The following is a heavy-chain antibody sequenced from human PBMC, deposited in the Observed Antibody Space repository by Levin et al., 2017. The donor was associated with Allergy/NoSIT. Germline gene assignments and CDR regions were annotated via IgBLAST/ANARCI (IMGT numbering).Heavy chain of an antibody. V-gene: IGHV5-51*01. D-gene: IGHD1-26*01. CDR2: IYPGDSDT. Sequence: GESLKISCKGSGYSFTSYWIGWVRQMPGKGLEWMGIIYPGDSDTRYSPSFQGQVTISADKSISTAYLQWSSLKASDTAMYYCARLPRAATTPNLSYFDSWGQGPLVTVSS. J-gene: IGHJ4*02. CDR3: ARLPRAATTPNLSYFDS. CDR1: GYSFTSYW.